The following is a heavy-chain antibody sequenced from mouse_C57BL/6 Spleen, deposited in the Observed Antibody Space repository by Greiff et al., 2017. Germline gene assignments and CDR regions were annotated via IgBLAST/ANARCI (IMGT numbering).Heavy chain of an antibody. J-gene: IGHJ1*03. V-gene: IGHV3-6*01. CDR1: GYSITSGYY. CDR3: AREGELGRWYFDV. CDR2: ISYDGSN. Sequence: DVKLQESGPGLVKPSQSLSLTCSVTGYSITSGYYWNWIRQFPGNKLEWMGYISYDGSNNYNPSLKNRISITRDTSKNQFFLKLNSVTTEDTATYYCAREGELGRWYFDVWGTGTTVTVSS. D-gene: IGHD4-1*01.